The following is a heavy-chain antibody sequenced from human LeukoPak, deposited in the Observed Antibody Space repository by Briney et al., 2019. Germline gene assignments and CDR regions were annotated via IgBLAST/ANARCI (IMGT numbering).Heavy chain of an antibody. D-gene: IGHD6-13*01. CDR3: ARDLVRIAAAGPTGY. CDR2: MNPNSGGT. Sequence: ASVEVSCKASGYPFTSYDINWVRQATGQGLQWMGWMNPNSGGTNYAQKFQGRVTMTRDTSISTAYMELSRLRSDDTAVYYCARDLVRIAAAGPTGYWGQGTLVTVSS. CDR1: GYPFTSYD. V-gene: IGHV1-2*02. J-gene: IGHJ4*02.